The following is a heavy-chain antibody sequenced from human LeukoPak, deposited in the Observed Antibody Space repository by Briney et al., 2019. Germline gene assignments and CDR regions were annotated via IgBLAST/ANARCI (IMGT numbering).Heavy chain of an antibody. CDR1: GGSISSGSYY. V-gene: IGHV4-61*02. CDR3: AGTYCGGDCYPTNFDY. CDR2: IYTSGST. J-gene: IGHJ4*02. Sequence: SETLSLTCTVSGGSISSGSYYWSWIRQPAGKGLEWIGRIYTSGSTNYNPSLRSRVTISVDTSKNQFSPKLSSVTAADTAVYYCAGTYCGGDCYPTNFDYWGQGTLVTVSS. D-gene: IGHD2-21*02.